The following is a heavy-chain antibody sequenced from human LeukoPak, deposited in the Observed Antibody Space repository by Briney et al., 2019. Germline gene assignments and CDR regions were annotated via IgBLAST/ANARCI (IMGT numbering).Heavy chain of an antibody. CDR2: INHSGSS. J-gene: IGHJ5*02. Sequence: SETLSLTCAVYGGSFSAYYWTWIRQPPGKGLEWIGEINHSGSSNYNSSLRSRVTISVDTSYKQFSLRLSSVTAADTAVYYRAPRGDIEHSYVYGKWFDPWGQGTRVTVSS. V-gene: IGHV4-34*01. CDR3: APRGDIEHSYVYGKWFDP. D-gene: IGHD5-18*01. CDR1: GGSFSAYY.